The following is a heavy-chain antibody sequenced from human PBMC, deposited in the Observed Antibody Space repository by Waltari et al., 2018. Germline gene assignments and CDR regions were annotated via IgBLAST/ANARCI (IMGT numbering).Heavy chain of an antibody. CDR3: ARSSDYVYYYMDV. J-gene: IGHJ6*03. V-gene: IGHV4-39*01. Sequence: QLQLQESGPGLVKPSETLSLTCTVSGGSISSSSYYWGWIRQPPGKGLEWIGSIYYSGSTYYHPSLKSRVTISVDTSKNQFSLKLSSVTAADTAVYYCARSSDYVYYYMDVWGKGTTVTVSS. CDR2: IYYSGST. CDR1: GGSISSSSYY.